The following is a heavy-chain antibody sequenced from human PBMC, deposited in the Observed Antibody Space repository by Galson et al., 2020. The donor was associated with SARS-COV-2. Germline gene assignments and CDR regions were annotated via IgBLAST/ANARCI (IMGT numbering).Heavy chain of an antibody. D-gene: IGHD3-10*01. Sequence: NSGGSLRLSHTASGFTYSDHSLGWIRQIPGRAWTVSDISNNGTTMHYADSVKGRFTISRDNAKNSMYVQMNVQMNSLRVEDTAVFYRATGVMAKLWFDPWGQGPLVTVS. CDR1: GFTYSDHS. CDR3: ATGVMAKLWFDP. CDR2: ISNNGTTM. V-gene: IGHV3-11*01. J-gene: IGHJ5*02.